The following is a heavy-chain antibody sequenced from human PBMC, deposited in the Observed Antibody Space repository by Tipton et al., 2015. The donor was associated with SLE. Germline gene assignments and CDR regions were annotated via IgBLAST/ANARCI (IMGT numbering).Heavy chain of an antibody. CDR3: ARRSVQEAFDI. Sequence: TLSLTCPVSGSSISSGYYWGWIRQPPGKGLEWMGTIYHNGDTYYKSSLKSRVTISVDTSKNHFSLKLRSVTAADTAVYFCARRSVQEAFDIWGQGTMVTVSS. V-gene: IGHV4-38-2*01. CDR1: GSSISSGYY. J-gene: IGHJ3*02. D-gene: IGHD1-1*01. CDR2: IYHNGDT.